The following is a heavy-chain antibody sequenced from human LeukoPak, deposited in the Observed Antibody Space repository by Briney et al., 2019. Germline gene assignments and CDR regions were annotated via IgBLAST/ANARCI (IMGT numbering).Heavy chain of an antibody. CDR3: ARNPTVVTPFVY. CDR2: ISSSSNTI. CDR1: GFTFRIYS. D-gene: IGHD4-23*01. J-gene: IGHJ4*02. V-gene: IGHV3-48*01. Sequence: GGSLRLSCAASGFTFRIYSMNGVRHAPGRGREWVSYISSSSNTIYCTDSVKGRFTISRDIAKNTLYLQMHSLRSEDTAVYYFARNPTVVTPFVYWGQGTLVTVSS.